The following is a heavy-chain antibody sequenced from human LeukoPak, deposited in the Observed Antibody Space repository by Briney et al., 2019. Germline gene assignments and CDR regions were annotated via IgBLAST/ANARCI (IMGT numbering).Heavy chain of an antibody. J-gene: IGHJ4*02. CDR1: GFTFSLYV. D-gene: IGHD6-19*01. Sequence: GGSLRLSCSASGFTFSLYVMHWVRQAPGKGLEYVSGISKNGDSTYYADSVKGRFTISRDNSKNTLYFQMSSLRTEDTAVYYCASSGYSSGWSFDYWGQGTLVTVSS. CDR3: ASSGYSSGWSFDY. CDR2: ISKNGDST. V-gene: IGHV3-64D*06.